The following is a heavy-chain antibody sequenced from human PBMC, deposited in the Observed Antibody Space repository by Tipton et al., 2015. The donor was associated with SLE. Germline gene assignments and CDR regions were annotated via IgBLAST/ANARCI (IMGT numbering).Heavy chain of an antibody. CDR2: IYFGGST. V-gene: IGHV4-59*11. D-gene: IGHD3-10*01. Sequence: LRLSCTVSGGSISPHYWSWIRQSPGKGLDWIGYIYFGGSTTYSHSLKSRATISIDTSKNQFALELRSVTVADTAIYYCARTTYYGSADFWGRGTLVTVSS. CDR3: ARTTYYGSADF. J-gene: IGHJ4*02. CDR1: GGSISPHY.